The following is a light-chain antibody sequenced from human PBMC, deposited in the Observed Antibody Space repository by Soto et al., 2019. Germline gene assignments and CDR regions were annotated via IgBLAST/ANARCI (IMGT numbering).Light chain of an antibody. V-gene: IGLV1-51*01. J-gene: IGLJ1*01. CDR1: SSNIGGNS. CDR2: DDD. CDR3: GSWDSSLSAYV. Sequence: QSALTQPPSVSAAPGQEVTISCSGSSSNIGGNSVSWYQQLPGTAPKLLIYDDDKRPSGIPDRFSGSKSGTSATLGITGFQTGDEADYYCGSWDSSLSAYVFATGTKVTVL.